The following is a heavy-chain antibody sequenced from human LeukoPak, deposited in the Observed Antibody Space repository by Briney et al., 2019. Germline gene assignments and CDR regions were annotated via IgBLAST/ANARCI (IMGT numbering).Heavy chain of an antibody. CDR2: IYSGGST. D-gene: IGHD6-6*01. Sequence: GGSLRLSCAASGFTVSSNYMSWVRQAPGKGLVWVSVIYSGGSTYYADSVKGRFTISRDNSKNTLYLQMNSLRAEDTAVYYCARAEYSSSSEYYLDYWGQGTLVTVSS. CDR1: GFTVSSNY. V-gene: IGHV3-66*01. CDR3: ARAEYSSSSEYYLDY. J-gene: IGHJ4*02.